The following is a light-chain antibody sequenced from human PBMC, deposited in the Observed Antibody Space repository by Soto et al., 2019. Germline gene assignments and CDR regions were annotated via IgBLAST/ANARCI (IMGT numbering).Light chain of an antibody. CDR1: QSISDT. J-gene: IGKJ1*01. Sequence: VLTQSPGTLSLSPGGRATLSCRASQSISDTLAWYQQKPGQAPRLLIHGASTRATGFPARFSGSGSGTDLTITISSLQSEDFAVYYCQQYNNWPWTFGQGTKVDIK. CDR3: QQYNNWPWT. V-gene: IGKV3-15*01. CDR2: GAS.